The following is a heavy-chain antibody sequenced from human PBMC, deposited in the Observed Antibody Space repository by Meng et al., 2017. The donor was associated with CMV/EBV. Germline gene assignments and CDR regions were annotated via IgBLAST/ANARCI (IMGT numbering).Heavy chain of an antibody. J-gene: IGHJ6*02. Sequence: ESLKISCTVSGGSISSYYWSWIRQPPGKGLEWIGYIYYSGSTNYNPSLKSRVTISVDTSKNQFSLKLSSVTAADTAVYYCARDKDGDGYNIGNGMDVWGQGTTVTVS. V-gene: IGHV4-59*01. CDR2: IYYSGST. D-gene: IGHD5-24*01. CDR3: ARDKDGDGYNIGNGMDV. CDR1: GGSISSYY.